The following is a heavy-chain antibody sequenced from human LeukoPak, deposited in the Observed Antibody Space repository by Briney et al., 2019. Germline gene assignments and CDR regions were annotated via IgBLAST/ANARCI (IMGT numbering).Heavy chain of an antibody. Sequence: SVKVSCKASGGTFSSYAISWVRQAAGQGLEWMGGIIPIFGTANYAQKFQGRVTITTDESTSTAYMELSSLRSEDTAVYYCARFKAAARYYYMDVWGKGTTVTVSS. J-gene: IGHJ6*03. CDR1: GGTFSSYA. D-gene: IGHD6-13*01. CDR2: IIPIFGTA. V-gene: IGHV1-69*05. CDR3: ARFKAAARYYYMDV.